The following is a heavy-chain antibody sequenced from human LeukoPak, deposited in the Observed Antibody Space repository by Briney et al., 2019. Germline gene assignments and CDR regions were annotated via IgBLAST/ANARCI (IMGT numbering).Heavy chain of an antibody. CDR2: MYPWGSA. D-gene: IGHD4-23*01. Sequence: PGGSLRLSCAASGFILNTNDMNWVRQAPGKGLEWVSIMYPWGSAFYTDSVKGRFTVTRDESKNMMFLQMNTLRPDDTAMYYCVRQGGGDNCRWGQGALVTVSS. CDR1: GFILNTND. V-gene: IGHV3-66*02. CDR3: VRQGGGDNCR. J-gene: IGHJ4*01.